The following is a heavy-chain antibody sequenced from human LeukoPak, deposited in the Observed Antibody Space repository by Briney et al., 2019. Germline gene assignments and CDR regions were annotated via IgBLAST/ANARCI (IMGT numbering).Heavy chain of an antibody. D-gene: IGHD5-12*01. V-gene: IGHV1-24*01. Sequence: ASVKVSCKVSGYTLTELSMHWVRQAPGKGLEWMGGFDPEDGETIYAQKFQGRVTMTEDTSTDTAYMELSSLRSEDTAVYYCATAVDIVATKRRAAFDIWGQGTMVTVSP. CDR1: GYTLTELS. CDR3: ATAVDIVATKRRAAFDI. CDR2: FDPEDGET. J-gene: IGHJ3*02.